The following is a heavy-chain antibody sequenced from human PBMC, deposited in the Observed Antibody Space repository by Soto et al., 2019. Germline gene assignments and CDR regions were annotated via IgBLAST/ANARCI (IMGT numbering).Heavy chain of an antibody. V-gene: IGHV4-59*12. CDR2: IYYSGST. D-gene: IGHD3-22*01. J-gene: IGHJ4*02. CDR1: GGSISSYY. CDR3: ARVDDSSGYYYRYFDY. Sequence: SETLSLTCTVSGGSISSYYWSWIRQPPGKGLEWIGYIYYSGSTNYNPSLKSRVTISVDTSKNQFSLKLSSVTAADTAVYYCARVDDSSGYYYRYFDYWGQGTLVTVSS.